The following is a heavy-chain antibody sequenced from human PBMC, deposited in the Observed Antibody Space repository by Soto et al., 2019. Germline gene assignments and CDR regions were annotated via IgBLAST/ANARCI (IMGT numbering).Heavy chain of an antibody. CDR1: GGSISSSSYY. D-gene: IGHD3-22*01. CDR2: IYYSGST. V-gene: IGHV4-39*01. Sequence: SETLSLTCTVSGGSISSSSYYWGWIRQPPGKGLEWIGSIYYSGSTYYNPSLKSRVTISVDTSKNQFSLKLSSVTAADTAVYYCARRDAYYYYSSGYHNWFDPWGQGTLVTDSS. CDR3: ARRDAYYYYSSGYHNWFDP. J-gene: IGHJ5*02.